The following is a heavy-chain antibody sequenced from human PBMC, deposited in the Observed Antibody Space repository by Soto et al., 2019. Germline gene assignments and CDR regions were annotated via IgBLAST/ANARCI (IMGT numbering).Heavy chain of an antibody. J-gene: IGHJ6*02. CDR1: GFTFSSYA. CDR2: ISGSGGST. CDR3: AKDADTAMGWAYYGMDV. Sequence: GGSLRLSCAASGFTFSSYAMSWVRQAPGKGLEWVSAISGSGGSTYYADSVKGRFTISRDNSKNTLYLQMNSLRAEDTAVYYCAKDADTAMGWAYYGMDVWGQGTTVTVSS. V-gene: IGHV3-23*01. D-gene: IGHD5-18*01.